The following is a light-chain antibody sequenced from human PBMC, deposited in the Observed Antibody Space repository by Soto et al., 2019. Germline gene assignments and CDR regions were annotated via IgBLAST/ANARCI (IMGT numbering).Light chain of an antibody. V-gene: IGKV3-20*01. CDR3: QQYERPPFA. J-gene: IGKJ2*01. CDR2: DAS. Sequence: EIVLTQSPGTLSLSPGDIATLSCRASQRVSNSYLAWYQQKPGQAPRLLIYDASTRAAGVPDRVTGGGSGTDFTLTSTALEAEDFALYFCQQYERPPFAFGQGTRLEI. CDR1: QRVSNSY.